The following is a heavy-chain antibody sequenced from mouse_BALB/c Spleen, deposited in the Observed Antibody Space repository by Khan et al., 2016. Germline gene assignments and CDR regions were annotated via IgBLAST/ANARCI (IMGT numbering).Heavy chain of an antibody. D-gene: IGHD4-1*01. V-gene: IGHV1-80*01. Sequence: QVQLKQSGAELVRPGSSVKISCKASGYAFRSYWMNWVKQRPGQGLEWIGQIYPGDGDTNYTGKFKGKATLTADTSSSTASMQLSSLTSEDSAVYFCARGVGPDYWGQGTTLTGSS. J-gene: IGHJ2*01. CDR2: IYPGDGDT. CDR1: GYAFRSYW. CDR3: ARGVGPDY.